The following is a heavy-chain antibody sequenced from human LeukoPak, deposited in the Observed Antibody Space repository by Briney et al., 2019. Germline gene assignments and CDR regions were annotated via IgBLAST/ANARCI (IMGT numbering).Heavy chain of an antibody. Sequence: SVKVSCKASGGTFSSYAISWVRQAPGQGLEWMGGIIPIFGTAYYAQKFQGRVTITADESTSTAYMELSSLRSEDTAVYYCARVRRIHSRSGWYRTDAFDIWGQGTMVTVSS. CDR3: ARVRRIHSRSGWYRTDAFDI. CDR2: IIPIFGTA. J-gene: IGHJ3*02. CDR1: GGTFSSYA. V-gene: IGHV1-69*01. D-gene: IGHD6-19*01.